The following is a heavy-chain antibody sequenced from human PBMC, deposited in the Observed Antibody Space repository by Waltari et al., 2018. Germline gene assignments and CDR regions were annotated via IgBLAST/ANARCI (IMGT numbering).Heavy chain of an antibody. V-gene: IGHV4-34*01. CDR1: GGSFSGYY. D-gene: IGHD4-17*01. J-gene: IGHJ6*02. Sequence: QVQLQQWGAGLLKPSETLSLTCAVYGGSFSGYYWSWIRQPPGKGLEWIGEINHSRSTNYNPSLKRRVTISVDTSKTQFSLKLSSVTAADTAVYYCAMMTTYYYYGMDVWGQGTTVTVSS. CDR3: AMMTTYYYYGMDV. CDR2: INHSRST.